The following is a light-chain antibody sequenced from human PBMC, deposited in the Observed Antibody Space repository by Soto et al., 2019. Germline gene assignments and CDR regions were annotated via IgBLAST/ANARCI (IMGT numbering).Light chain of an antibody. CDR1: SSDVGSYNL. CDR3: SSFTITSTYV. Sequence: QSVLTQPASVSGSPGQSITISCTGTSSDVGSYNLVSWYQQHPGKAPKLMIYEVNNRPSGVSNRFSGSKSGNTASLTISGLQAEDEADYYCSSFTITSTYVLGTGTKLTVL. V-gene: IGLV2-14*02. CDR2: EVN. J-gene: IGLJ1*01.